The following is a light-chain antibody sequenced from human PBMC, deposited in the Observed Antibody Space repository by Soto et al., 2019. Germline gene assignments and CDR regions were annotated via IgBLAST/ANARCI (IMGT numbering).Light chain of an antibody. V-gene: IGLV1-40*01. Sequence: QSALTQPPSVSGAPGQRVTISCTGSNSNIGAGYDVHWYQHLPGTVPKLLIYANSNRPSGVPDRFSGSKSDTSASLAITGLQAEDEADYYCQSYDSSLTVVVFGGGTKLTVL. CDR2: ANS. J-gene: IGLJ3*02. CDR3: QSYDSSLTVVV. CDR1: NSNIGAGYD.